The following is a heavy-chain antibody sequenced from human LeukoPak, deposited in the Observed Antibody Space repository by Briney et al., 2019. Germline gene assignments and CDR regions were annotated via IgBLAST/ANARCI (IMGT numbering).Heavy chain of an antibody. CDR1: GYSFTSYD. D-gene: IGHD3-16*02. J-gene: IGHJ4*02. CDR2: MNPSSGNA. CDR3: ARGGFDVWGNYRPDY. Sequence: ASVKVSCKASGYSFTSYDINWVRQAIGQGLEWMGWMNPSSGNAGFAQKFQGRVTMTRNISTDTAYMELNTLKSDDTAVYYCARGGFDVWGNYRPDYWGQGTLVTVSS. V-gene: IGHV1-8*01.